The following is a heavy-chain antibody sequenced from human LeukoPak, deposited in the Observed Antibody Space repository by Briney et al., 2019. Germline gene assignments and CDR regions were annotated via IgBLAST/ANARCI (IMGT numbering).Heavy chain of an antibody. CDR3: ARDTRDGDYSPYYYYYAMDV. D-gene: IGHD4-17*01. Sequence: SETLSLTCSVSGGSISIYYWSWLRQPAGKGLEWIGRISTSGITEFSPSLRSRGTMSVDTSKNQFSLQLTSVTAADAAVYSCARDTRDGDYSPYYYYYAMDVWGQGTTVTVSS. V-gene: IGHV4-4*07. CDR2: ISTSGIT. J-gene: IGHJ6*02. CDR1: GGSISIYY.